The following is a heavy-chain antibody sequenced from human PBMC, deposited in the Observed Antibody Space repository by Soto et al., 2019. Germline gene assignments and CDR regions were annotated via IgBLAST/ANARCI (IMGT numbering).Heavy chain of an antibody. J-gene: IGHJ6*02. Sequence: GASLKISCKGSGYSFTSYWIGWVRQMPGKGLEWMGIIYPGDSDTRYSPSFQGQVTISADKSISTAYLQWSSLKASDTAMYYCARQSLYDILTGYSGPYYGMDVWGQGTTVTVSS. D-gene: IGHD3-9*01. CDR2: IYPGDSDT. V-gene: IGHV5-51*01. CDR3: ARQSLYDILTGYSGPYYGMDV. CDR1: GYSFTSYW.